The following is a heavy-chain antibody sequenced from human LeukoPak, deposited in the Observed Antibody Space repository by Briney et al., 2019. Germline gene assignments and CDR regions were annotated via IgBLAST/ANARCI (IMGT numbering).Heavy chain of an antibody. CDR2: IYYSGYT. J-gene: IGHJ4*02. CDR3: ARHDYDSSGYRRDYYFDY. CDR1: GGSVSSTDYY. D-gene: IGHD3-22*01. Sequence: SETLSLTCTVCGGSVSSTDYYWSWFRRRPGRGLEWIGSIYYSGYTYYNPSLKSRLTMSVDTSTNQFSLRLTSVTAADTAVYYCARHDYDSSGYRRDYYFDYWSQGTLVTVSS. V-gene: IGHV4-39*01.